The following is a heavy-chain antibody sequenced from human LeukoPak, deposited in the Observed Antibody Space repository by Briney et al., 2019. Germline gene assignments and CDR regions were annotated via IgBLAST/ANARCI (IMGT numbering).Heavy chain of an antibody. CDR1: GCSFTSYW. D-gene: IGHD5-24*01. CDR2: IYPGDSDT. V-gene: IGHV5-51*01. Sequence: GESLKISFKGSGCSFTSYWIGWVRRMTGKGLEWMGIIYPGDSDTRYSPSFQGQVTISADKSINPAYLQWSSLKASDTAMYYCARHAGRDGYNWDYWGQGTLVTVSS. J-gene: IGHJ4*02. CDR3: ARHAGRDGYNWDY.